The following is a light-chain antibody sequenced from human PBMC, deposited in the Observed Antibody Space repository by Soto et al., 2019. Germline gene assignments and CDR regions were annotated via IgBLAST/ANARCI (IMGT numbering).Light chain of an antibody. J-gene: IGKJ1*01. V-gene: IGKV3-11*01. CDR1: QSVGSY. CDR2: ETS. CDR3: QQRSSWPRT. Sequence: EIVLTQSPATLSLSPGERVTLSCRASQSVGSYLTWYQQKPGQAPRLLIYETSKRATGIPARFSGSGSGTDFTLTISSLEPEDFAVYYCQQRSSWPRTFGQGTKVDIK.